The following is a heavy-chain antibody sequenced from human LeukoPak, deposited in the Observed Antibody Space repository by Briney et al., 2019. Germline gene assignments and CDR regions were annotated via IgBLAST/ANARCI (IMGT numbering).Heavy chain of an antibody. Sequence: ASVTVSCKASGYIFTGYYMHWVRQSPGQGLEWMGWINPNSGGTNYAQKFQGRVTMTRDTSISTAYMELSRLRSDDTAVYYCARDPKSQLLLDYWGQGTLVTVSS. CDR3: ARDPKSQLLLDY. J-gene: IGHJ4*02. CDR2: INPNSGGT. CDR1: GYIFTGYY. V-gene: IGHV1-2*02. D-gene: IGHD2-2*01.